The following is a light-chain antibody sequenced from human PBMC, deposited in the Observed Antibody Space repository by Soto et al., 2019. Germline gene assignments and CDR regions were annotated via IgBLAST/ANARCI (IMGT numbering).Light chain of an antibody. CDR1: QSVSTN. CDR3: QQYNDWPPYT. V-gene: IGKV3-15*01. J-gene: IGKJ2*01. CDR2: DAS. Sequence: EKVMTQSPATLSVSPGERATLSCRASQSVSTNLAWYQQKPGQAPRLLIYDASTRATGIPARFSGSGSGTEFTLSISSLQSEDFAVYYCQQYNDWPPYTFGQGTKLEF.